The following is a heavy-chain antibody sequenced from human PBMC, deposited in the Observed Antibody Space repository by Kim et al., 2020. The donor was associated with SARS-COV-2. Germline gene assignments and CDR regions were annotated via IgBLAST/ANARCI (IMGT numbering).Heavy chain of an antibody. Sequence: GGSLRLSCAASGFTVSTTYMSWVRQPPGKGLEWVSVTYSGGSSFYAASVKGRFTISRDNSKNTVYLQMNSLRAEDTAVYYCARDTRAYYDILTGSYRYYG. CDR1: GFTVSTTY. J-gene: IGHJ6*01. D-gene: IGHD3-9*01. CDR2: TYSGGSS. V-gene: IGHV3-66*01. CDR3: ARDTRAYYDILTGSYRYYG.